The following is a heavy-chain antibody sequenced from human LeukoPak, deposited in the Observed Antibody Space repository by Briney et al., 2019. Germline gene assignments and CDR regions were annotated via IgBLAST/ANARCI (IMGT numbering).Heavy chain of an antibody. Sequence: GGSLRLSCVASGFTFGSYSMNWVRQAPGKGLEWVSAITFSSTYIYYADSVKGRFTVSRDNTKNSLSLQMNSLRAEDTAVYYCARDRSAGTTGGGLDPWGQGTLVTVSS. CDR2: ITFSSTYI. D-gene: IGHD1-1*01. CDR1: GFTFGSYS. J-gene: IGHJ5*02. CDR3: ARDRSAGTTGGGLDP. V-gene: IGHV3-21*01.